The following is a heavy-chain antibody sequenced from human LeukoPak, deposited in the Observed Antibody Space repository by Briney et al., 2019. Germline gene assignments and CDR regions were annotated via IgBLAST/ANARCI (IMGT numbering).Heavy chain of an antibody. J-gene: IGHJ6*03. Sequence: GASVKVSCKASGYTFTSYDINWVRQATGQGLEWMGWMNPNSGNTGYAQKFQGRVTITRNTSISTAYMELSSLRSEDTAVYYCARGISGSYYIGGYYYMDVWGKGTTVTVSS. V-gene: IGHV1-8*03. D-gene: IGHD1-26*01. CDR3: ARGISGSYYIGGYYYMDV. CDR2: MNPNSGNT. CDR1: GYTFTSYD.